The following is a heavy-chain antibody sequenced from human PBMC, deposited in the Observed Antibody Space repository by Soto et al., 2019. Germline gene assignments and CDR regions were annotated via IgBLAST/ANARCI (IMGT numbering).Heavy chain of an antibody. CDR1: GFTFSSYG. CDR2: ISYDGSNK. D-gene: IGHD3-10*01. J-gene: IGHJ3*01. V-gene: IGHV3-30*18. CDR3: AKDKVPDF. Sequence: QVQLVESGGGVVQPGRSLRLSCAASGFTFSSYGMHWVRQAPGKGLEWVAVISYDGSNKYYADSVKGRFTISRDNSKNTLYLKMNSLRAEDTAVYYCAKDKVPDFWGQGTMVTVSS.